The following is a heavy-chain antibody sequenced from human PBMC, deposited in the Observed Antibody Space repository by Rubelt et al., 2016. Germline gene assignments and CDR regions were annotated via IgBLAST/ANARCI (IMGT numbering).Heavy chain of an antibody. CDR2: IKSKTDGETT. J-gene: IGHJ5*02. CDR1: GFPFNYAW. Sequence: EVYLVESGGGLVKPGGSLRLSCAASGFPFNYAWMNWVRQAPGKGLEWVGRIKSKTDGETTHYAAPVEGRFTISRDCSKDTVYLQMDSLKIEDTAVYYCTTGSFSELDPWGQGTLVTVSS. D-gene: IGHD3-16*01. V-gene: IGHV3-15*07. CDR3: TTGSFSELDP.